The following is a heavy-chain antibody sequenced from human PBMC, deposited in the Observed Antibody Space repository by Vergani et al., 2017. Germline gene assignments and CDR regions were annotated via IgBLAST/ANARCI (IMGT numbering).Heavy chain of an antibody. D-gene: IGHD4-17*01. CDR2: IYSGGST. Sequence: EVQLVESGGGLVQPGGSLRLSCAASGFTVSSNYMSWVRQAPGKGLEWVSVIYSGGSTYYADSVKGRFTISRDNSKNTLYLQMNSLRAEDTAVYYCAREGDYGDYVFDDWGQGSLVTVPS. CDR3: AREGDYGDYVFDD. J-gene: IGHJ4*02. V-gene: IGHV3-66*02. CDR1: GFTVSSNY.